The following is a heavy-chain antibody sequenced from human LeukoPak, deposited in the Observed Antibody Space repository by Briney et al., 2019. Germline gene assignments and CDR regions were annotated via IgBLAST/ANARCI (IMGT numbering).Heavy chain of an antibody. Sequence: SETLSLTCTVSGGSISSSNYYWGWIRQPPGKGLEWIGSIFYSGSAYYNPSLKSRVAISVDTSKNQFSLKLSSVTAADTAVYYCARQGGTLNWFDPWGQGTLVTVSS. D-gene: IGHD1-7*01. CDR2: IFYSGSA. CDR3: ARQGGTLNWFDP. V-gene: IGHV4-39*01. J-gene: IGHJ5*02. CDR1: GGSISSSNYY.